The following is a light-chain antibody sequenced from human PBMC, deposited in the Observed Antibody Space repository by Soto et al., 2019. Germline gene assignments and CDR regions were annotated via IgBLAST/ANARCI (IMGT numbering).Light chain of an antibody. V-gene: IGLV1-40*01. Sequence: QSVLTQPPSVSGAPGQRVTISCTGYNSNIGAGYDVHWYQQLPGTAPKLLIYGNSNRPSGVPDRFSASKSGTSASLAITGLQAEDEADYYCQSYDSSLSGWVFGGGTKPPS. CDR3: QSYDSSLSGWV. J-gene: IGLJ3*02. CDR2: GNS. CDR1: NSNIGAGYD.